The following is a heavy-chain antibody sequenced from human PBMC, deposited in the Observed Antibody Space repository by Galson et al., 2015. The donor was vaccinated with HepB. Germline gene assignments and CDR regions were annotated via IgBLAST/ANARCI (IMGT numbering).Heavy chain of an antibody. CDR1: GDSVSSNSAA. J-gene: IGHJ1*01. CDR3: ARDSLRAAAGTPYFQH. V-gene: IGHV6-1*01. D-gene: IGHD6-13*01. Sequence: CAISGDSVSSNSAAWNWIRQSPSRGLEWLGRTYYRSKWYNDYAVSVKSRITINPDTSKNQFSLQLNSVTPEDTAVYYCARDSLRAAAGTPYFQHWGQGTLVTVSS. CDR2: TYYRSKWYN.